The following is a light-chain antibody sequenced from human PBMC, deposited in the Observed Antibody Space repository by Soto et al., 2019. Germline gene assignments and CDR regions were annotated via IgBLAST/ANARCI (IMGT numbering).Light chain of an antibody. CDR1: QSISSY. Sequence: DIHMTQSPSSLSASVGDRVTITCRASQSISSYLNWYQQKPGKAPKLLIYAASSLQSGVPSRFSGSGSGTDFTLTISSLQPEDFATYYCQQSYSTPINFGQGTRLEIK. CDR2: AAS. V-gene: IGKV1-39*01. CDR3: QQSYSTPIN. J-gene: IGKJ5*01.